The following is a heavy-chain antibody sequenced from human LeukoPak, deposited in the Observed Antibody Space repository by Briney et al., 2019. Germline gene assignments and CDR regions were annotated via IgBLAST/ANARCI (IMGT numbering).Heavy chain of an antibody. Sequence: SETLSLTCTVSGGSIRSNSYYWGWIRQPPGKGLEWIGNVFYTGTTSYNPSLKSRVTMSVDTSKNQFSLNLSSVTAADTAVYYCARPHFYFGSGSYIYVDYWGQGTLVTVSS. CDR1: GGSIRSNSYY. CDR3: ARPHFYFGSGSYIYVDY. CDR2: VFYTGTT. J-gene: IGHJ4*02. D-gene: IGHD3-10*01. V-gene: IGHV4-39*01.